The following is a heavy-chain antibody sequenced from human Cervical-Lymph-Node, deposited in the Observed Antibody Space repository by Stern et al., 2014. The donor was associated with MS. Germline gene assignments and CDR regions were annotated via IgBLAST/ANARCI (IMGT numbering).Heavy chain of an antibody. J-gene: IGHJ4*02. CDR2: IYWDDDS. CDR1: GFSLSTTGVG. Sequence: QITLKESGPALVKPTQTLTLTCSFSGFSLSTTGVGVGWIRQPPGKALEWLALIYWDDDSRYSQSLETRLTITKDTSRNQVVLTMTNMAPVDTATYYCAYTKYDSSSSHWGPGTLVTVSS. D-gene: IGHD6-6*01. CDR3: AYTKYDSSSSH. V-gene: IGHV2-5*02.